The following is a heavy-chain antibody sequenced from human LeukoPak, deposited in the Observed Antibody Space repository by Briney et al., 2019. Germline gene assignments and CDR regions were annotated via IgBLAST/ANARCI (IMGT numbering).Heavy chain of an antibody. CDR3: ARHRGVILGY. CDR2: IYTSGST. CDR1: GGSISSGSYY. J-gene: IGHJ4*02. D-gene: IGHD3-16*02. V-gene: IGHV4-61*02. Sequence: SETLSLTCTVSGGSISSGSYYWSWIRQPAGKGLEWIGRIYTSGSTNYNPSLKSRVTISVDTSKNQFSLKLSSVTAADTAVYYCARHRGVILGYWGQGTLVTVSS.